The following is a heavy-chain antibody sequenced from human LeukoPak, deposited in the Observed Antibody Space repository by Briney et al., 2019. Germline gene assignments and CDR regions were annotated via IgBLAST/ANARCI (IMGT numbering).Heavy chain of an antibody. CDR2: INAGNGNT. Sequence: GASVKVSGKASGYTFTSYAMHWVRQAPGQRLEWMGWINAGNGNTKYSQKFQGGVTITRDTSASTAYMELSSLRSEDTAVYYCARVQHCSGGSCYGNWFDPWGQGTLVTVSS. CDR3: ARVQHCSGGSCYGNWFDP. CDR1: GYTFTSYA. V-gene: IGHV1-3*01. D-gene: IGHD2-15*01. J-gene: IGHJ5*02.